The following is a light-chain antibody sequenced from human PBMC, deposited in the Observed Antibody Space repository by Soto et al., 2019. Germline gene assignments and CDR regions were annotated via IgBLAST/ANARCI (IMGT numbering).Light chain of an antibody. CDR1: QSFSSSY. CDR3: QQYGGSSTWT. Sequence: EIVLTQSPDTLSLSPGERATLSCRASQSFSSSYLAWYQQKPGQAPRLLIYGGSSRAIGIPDGFIGSGSGTDFTLTISRLEPEDFAVYYCQQYGGSSTWTFGQGTKVESK. V-gene: IGKV3-20*01. CDR2: GGS. J-gene: IGKJ1*01.